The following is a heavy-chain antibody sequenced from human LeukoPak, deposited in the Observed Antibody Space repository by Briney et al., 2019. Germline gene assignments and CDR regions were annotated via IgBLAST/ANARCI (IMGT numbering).Heavy chain of an antibody. D-gene: IGHD2/OR15-2a*01. CDR2: IYGGGDT. CDR1: GFSFSNYV. CDR3: ARDVVRGFDP. V-gene: IGHV3-66*02. J-gene: IGHJ5*02. Sequence: RGSLRLSCAASGFSFSNYVMSWVRQAPGKGLEWVSVIYGGGDTYYADSVKGRFTISRDNSKNTFYLQMSSLRDEDTAVYYCARDVVRGFDPWGQGTRVTVSS.